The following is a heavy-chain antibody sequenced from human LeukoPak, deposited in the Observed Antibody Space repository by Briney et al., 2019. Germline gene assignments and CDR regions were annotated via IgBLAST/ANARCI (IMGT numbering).Heavy chain of an antibody. CDR2: ISASGGTT. V-gene: IGHV3-23*01. J-gene: IGHJ4*02. CDR1: GFTFSSYG. CDR3: ARVVHYDILTGYKPSGDYFDY. Sequence: GGSLRLSCAASGFTFSSYGISWVRQAPGKGLEWVSAISASGGTTYYADSVKGHFTISRDSSKNTLYLQMNSLRAEDTAVYYCARVVHYDILTGYKPSGDYFDYWGQGTLVTVSS. D-gene: IGHD3-9*01.